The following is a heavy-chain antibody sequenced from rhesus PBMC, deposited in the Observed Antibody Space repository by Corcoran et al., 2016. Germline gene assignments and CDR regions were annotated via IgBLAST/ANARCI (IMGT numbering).Heavy chain of an antibody. CDR2: ISPGDSDT. J-gene: IGHJ6*01. Sequence: EVQLVQSGAEVKRPGESLRISCKTSGYSFTGSWISWVRQMPGKGLGWMGSISPGDSDTRYNPSFQGHVTISADKSISTTYLQWSSLKASDTATYYCAKVGNGAGLDSWGQGVVVTVSS. CDR1: GYSFTGSW. CDR3: AKVGNGAGLDS. D-gene: IGHD3-34*01. V-gene: IGHV5-43*01.